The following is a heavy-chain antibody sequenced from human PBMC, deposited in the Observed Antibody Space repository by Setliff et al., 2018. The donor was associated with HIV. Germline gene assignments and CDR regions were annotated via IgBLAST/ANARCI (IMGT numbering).Heavy chain of an antibody. D-gene: IGHD3-22*01. V-gene: IGHV4-59*01. J-gene: IGHJ6*03. Sequence: SETLSLTCTVSGDSLSDYYWSWIRQSPGKGLEWISYIYYSGSSSYKPSLKSRVTMSIDTPRNEFSLRLSSVTAADTAVYYCARGAFDTSDYYSNSYHFYIDVWGKGTTVTVSS. CDR2: IYYSGSS. CDR1: GDSLSDYY. CDR3: ARGAFDTSDYYSNSYHFYIDV.